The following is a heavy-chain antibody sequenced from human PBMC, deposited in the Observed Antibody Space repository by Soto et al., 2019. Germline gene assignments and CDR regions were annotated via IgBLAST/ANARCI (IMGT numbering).Heavy chain of an antibody. CDR3: ARDSFWSGYPFDY. Sequence: SETLSLTCTVSGGSISSGGYYWSWIRQHPGKGLEWIGYIYYSGSTYYNPSLKSRVTISVDTSKNQFSLKLSSVTAADTAVYYCARDSFWSGYPFDYRGQGTLVTVSS. V-gene: IGHV4-31*03. CDR1: GGSISSGGYY. D-gene: IGHD3-3*01. J-gene: IGHJ4*02. CDR2: IYYSGST.